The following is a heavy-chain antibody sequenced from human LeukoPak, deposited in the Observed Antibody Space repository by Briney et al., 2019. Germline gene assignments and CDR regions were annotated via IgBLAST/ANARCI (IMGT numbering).Heavy chain of an antibody. Sequence: GGSLRLSCAASGFTVSSNYMSWVRQAPGKGLEWVSVIYSGGSTYYADSVKGRFTISRDNSKNTLYLQMNSLRAEDTAVYYCAREARLEAAFDYWGQGTLVTVSS. CDR3: AREARLEAAFDY. J-gene: IGHJ4*02. CDR2: IYSGGST. V-gene: IGHV3-66*01. D-gene: IGHD6-13*01. CDR1: GFTVSSNY.